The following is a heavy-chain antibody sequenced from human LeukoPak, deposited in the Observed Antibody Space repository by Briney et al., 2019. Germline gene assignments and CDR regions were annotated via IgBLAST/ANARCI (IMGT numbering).Heavy chain of an antibody. CDR2: INPDSGGT. CDR3: ARLYASSSKVRFDP. V-gene: IGHV1-2*02. Sequence: GASVRVSCKASGYIFTGYYIHWVRQTPGQGLEWMGWINPDSGGTNYAQKFQGRVTMTRDTSTSTVYMELSSLRFEDTAVYYCARLYASSSKVRFDPWGQGTLVTVSS. J-gene: IGHJ5*02. D-gene: IGHD6-6*01. CDR1: GYIFTGYY.